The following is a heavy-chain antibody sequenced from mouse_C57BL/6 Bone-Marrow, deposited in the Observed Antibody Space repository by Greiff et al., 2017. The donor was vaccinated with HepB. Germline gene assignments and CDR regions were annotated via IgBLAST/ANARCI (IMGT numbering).Heavy chain of an antibody. V-gene: IGHV1-72*01. CDR1: GYTFTSYW. CDR3: ARERGTTVSPYYYSMDY. D-gene: IGHD1-1*01. Sequence: VQLQQPGAELVKPGASVKLSCKASGYTFTSYWMHWVKQRPGRGLEWIGRIDPNSGGTKYNEKFKSQATLTVDKPTSTAYMHLSSLTSEDSAVDYCARERGTTVSPYYYSMDYWGQGTSVTVSS. J-gene: IGHJ4*01. CDR2: IDPNSGGT.